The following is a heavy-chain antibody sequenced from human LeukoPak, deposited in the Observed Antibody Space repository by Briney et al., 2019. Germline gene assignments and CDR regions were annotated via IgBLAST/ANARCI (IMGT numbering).Heavy chain of an antibody. J-gene: IGHJ4*02. CDR1: GGSMSSYY. CDR2: IYYNGST. CDR3: ARHLYSLSFHY. Sequence: SETLSLTCTVSGGSMSSYYWSWIPQPPGKGLEWMGYIYYNGSTNYNPSLQSRVTISVDTSKNQFSLKLRSVTAADTAVYYCARHLYSLSFHYWGQGTLVPVSS. V-gene: IGHV4-59*08. D-gene: IGHD1-26*01.